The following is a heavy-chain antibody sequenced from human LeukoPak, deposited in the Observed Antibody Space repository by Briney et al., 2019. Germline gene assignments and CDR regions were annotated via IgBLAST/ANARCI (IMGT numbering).Heavy chain of an antibody. V-gene: IGHV3-23*01. CDR3: AKADGICTGGICYRHFDN. CDR2: ISNNGEIT. J-gene: IGHJ4*02. CDR1: GFTFNNGP. D-gene: IGHD2-8*02. Sequence: GGSLRLSCAASGFTFNNGPMSWVRQAPGKGLEWVSIISNNGEITFYADSVKGRFAISRDNSRNTLYLRMSNLRAEDTAIYYCAKADGICTGGICYRHFDNWGQGALVTVSS.